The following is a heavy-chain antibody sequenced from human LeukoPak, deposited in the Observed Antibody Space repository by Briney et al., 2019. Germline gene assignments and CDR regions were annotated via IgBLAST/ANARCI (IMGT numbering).Heavy chain of an antibody. Sequence: PGGSLRLSCAASGFTFSSYWMSWVRQAPGKGLEWVATIKQDGSEKYYSDSVEGRFTISRDNAKNSLDLQMNSLRAEDTAVFYCARDRGGSSGWYFPFDYWGQGTLLTVSA. CDR1: GFTFSSYW. V-gene: IGHV3-7*01. CDR3: ARDRGGSSGWYFPFDY. CDR2: IKQDGSEK. J-gene: IGHJ4*02. D-gene: IGHD6-19*01.